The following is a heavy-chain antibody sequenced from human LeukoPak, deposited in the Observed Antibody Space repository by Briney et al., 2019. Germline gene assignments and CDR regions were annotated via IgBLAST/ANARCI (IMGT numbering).Heavy chain of an antibody. CDR3: ARGGSYWSGYYYGMDV. CDR1: GYTFTNYY. V-gene: IGHV1-2*02. Sequence: ASVKVSCKASGYTFTNYYMHWVRQAPGQGLEWMGWINPNSGGTNYAQKFQGRVTMTRDTSISTAYMELSRLRSDDTAVYYCARGGSYWSGYYYGMDVWGQGTTVTVSS. J-gene: IGHJ6*02. D-gene: IGHD1-26*01. CDR2: INPNSGGT.